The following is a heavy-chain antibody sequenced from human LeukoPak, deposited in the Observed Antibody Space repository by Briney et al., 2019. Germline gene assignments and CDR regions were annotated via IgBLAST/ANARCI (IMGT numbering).Heavy chain of an antibody. D-gene: IGHD3-22*01. Sequence: GGSLRLSCAASGFTFSSYSMTWVRQAPGKGLEWVSYISLSSGAIYYVDSVKGRFTISRDNAKNSLYLQMNSLRAEDTAVYYCASEAYYYDSSDYYFPGGFDYWGQGTLVTVSS. V-gene: IGHV3-48*04. CDR2: ISLSSGAI. CDR3: ASEAYYYDSSDYYFPGGFDY. J-gene: IGHJ4*02. CDR1: GFTFSSYS.